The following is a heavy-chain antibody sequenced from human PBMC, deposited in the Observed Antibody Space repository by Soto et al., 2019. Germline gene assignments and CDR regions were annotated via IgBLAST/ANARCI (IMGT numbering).Heavy chain of an antibody. CDR1: GFTFSSYA. V-gene: IGHV3-23*01. CDR2: ISGSGGST. CDR3: AKDDAAEYGSGSYWGYYYYYYGMDV. J-gene: IGHJ6*02. Sequence: GGSLRLSCAASGFTFSSYAMSWVRQAPGKGLEWVSAISGSGGSTYYADSVKGRFTISRDNSKNTLYLQMNSLRAEDTAVYYCAKDDAAEYGSGSYWGYYYYYYGMDVWGQGTTVTVSS. D-gene: IGHD3-10*01.